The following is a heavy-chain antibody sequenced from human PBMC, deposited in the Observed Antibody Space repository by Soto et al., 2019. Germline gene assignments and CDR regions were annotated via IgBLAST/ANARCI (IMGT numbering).Heavy chain of an antibody. CDR3: ARQFYSGSYYHAFDI. Sequence: VQLVESGGGLVKPGGSLRLSCAASGFTFSDYYMSWIRQAPGKGLEWVSYITSSSIYTNYADSVRGRFTISRDNAKNSLYLQMNSLRAEDTAVYYCARQFYSGSYYHAFDIWGQGTMVTVSS. V-gene: IGHV3-11*06. CDR2: ITSSSIYT. J-gene: IGHJ3*02. D-gene: IGHD1-26*01. CDR1: GFTFSDYY.